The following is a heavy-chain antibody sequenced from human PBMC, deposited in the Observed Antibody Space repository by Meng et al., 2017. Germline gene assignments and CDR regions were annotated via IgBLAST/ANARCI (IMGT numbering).Heavy chain of an antibody. J-gene: IGHJ4*02. CDR1: GGSISSYY. V-gene: IGHV4-59*01. D-gene: IGHD3-10*01. Sequence: SETLSLTCTVSGGSISSYYWSWIRQPPGKGLEWIGYIYYSGSTNYNPSLKSRVTISVDTSKNQFPLKLSSVTAADTAVYYCARVAEYYYGPFDYWGQGTLVTVSS. CDR3: ARVAEYYYGPFDY. CDR2: IYYSGST.